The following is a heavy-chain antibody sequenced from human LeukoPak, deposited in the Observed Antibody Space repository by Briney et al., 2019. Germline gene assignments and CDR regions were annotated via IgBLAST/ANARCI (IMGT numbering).Heavy chain of an antibody. CDR2: INPNSGGT. D-gene: IGHD3-9*01. V-gene: IGHV1-2*02. J-gene: IGHJ4*02. CDR1: GYTFIGYY. Sequence: GASVKVSCKASGYTFIGYYMHWVRQAPGQGLEWMGWINPNSGGTKYAQKFQGRVTMTRDTSISTAYMELSRLRSDDTAVYYCARDFSECDILTGVFDYWGQGTLVTVSS. CDR3: ARDFSECDILTGVFDY.